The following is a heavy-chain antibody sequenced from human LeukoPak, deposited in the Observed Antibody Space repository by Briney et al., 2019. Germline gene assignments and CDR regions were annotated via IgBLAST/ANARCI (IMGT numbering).Heavy chain of an antibody. CDR1: GFTFSSYT. CDR3: ARDSSPGIAVAGTGGS. J-gene: IGHJ4*02. D-gene: IGHD6-19*01. V-gene: IGHV3-33*08. Sequence: GGSLRLSCSASGFTFSSYTMHWVRQAPGKGLEWVAVIWYDGSNKYYADSVKGRFTISRDNSKNTLYLQMNSLRAEDTAVYYCARDSSPGIAVAGTGGSWGQGTLVTVSS. CDR2: IWYDGSNK.